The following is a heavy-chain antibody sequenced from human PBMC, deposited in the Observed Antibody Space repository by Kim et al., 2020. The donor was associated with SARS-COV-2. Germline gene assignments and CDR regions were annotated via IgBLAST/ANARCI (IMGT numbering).Heavy chain of an antibody. CDR3: AKGKNWNYGDYFDY. J-gene: IGHJ4*01. Sequence: HSLKGRCPTSRGNSKNTLYLQMNSLRAEDTAVYYCAKGKNWNYGDYFDYWGHGTLVTVSS. D-gene: IGHD1-7*01. V-gene: IGHV3-23*01.